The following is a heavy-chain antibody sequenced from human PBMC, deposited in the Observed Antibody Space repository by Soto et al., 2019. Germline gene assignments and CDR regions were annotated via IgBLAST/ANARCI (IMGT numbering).Heavy chain of an antibody. D-gene: IGHD3-10*01. J-gene: IGHJ6*02. CDR3: AHRIDYYGSGSYYNPYYGMDV. CDR2: IYWDDDK. V-gene: IGHV2-5*02. Sequence: SGPTLVNPTQTLTLTCTFSGFSLSTSGVGVGWIRQPPGKALEWLALIYWDDDKRYSPSLKSRLTVTKDTSKNQVGLTMTNMDPVDTATYYCAHRIDYYGSGSYYNPYYGMDVWGQGTTVTVSS. CDR1: GFSLSTSGVG.